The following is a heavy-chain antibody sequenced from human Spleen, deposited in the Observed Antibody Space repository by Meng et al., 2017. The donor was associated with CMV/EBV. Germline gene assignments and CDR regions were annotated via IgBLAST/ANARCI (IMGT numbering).Heavy chain of an antibody. V-gene: IGHV3-30*04. CDR2: ISNDGTKK. D-gene: IGHD1-26*01. CDR1: GVTHNYYA. CDR3: ASPRLPGDHIDATSV. J-gene: IGHJ3*01. Sequence: GGSLRLSCAASGVTHNYYAVHWVRQAPGKGLEWMAAISNDGTKKYYADSVKGRFTVSRDNSRKSLYLQMNRLRPEGTAVYFCASPRLPGDHIDATSVWGQGTLVTVSS.